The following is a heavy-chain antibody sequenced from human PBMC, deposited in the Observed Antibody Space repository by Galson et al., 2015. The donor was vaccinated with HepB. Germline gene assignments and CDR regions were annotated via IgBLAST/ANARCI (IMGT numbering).Heavy chain of an antibody. Sequence: SVKVSCKASGYTFTNYAMNWVRQAPGQGLERMGWINTNTGNPTYDQGFTGRFVFSLDTSVSTAYLQISSLKAEDTAVYYCARHYGGNSYDAFDIWGQGTMVTVSS. CDR3: ARHYGGNSYDAFDI. V-gene: IGHV7-4-1*02. J-gene: IGHJ3*02. CDR1: GYTFTNYA. CDR2: INTNTGNP. D-gene: IGHD4-23*01.